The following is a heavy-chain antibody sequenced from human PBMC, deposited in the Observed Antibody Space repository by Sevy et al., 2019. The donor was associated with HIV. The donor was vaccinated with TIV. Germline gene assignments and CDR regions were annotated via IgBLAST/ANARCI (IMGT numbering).Heavy chain of an antibody. J-gene: IGHJ4*02. CDR1: GFMFDAYA. CDR2: ISWNGENM. D-gene: IGHD3-22*01. Sequence: GGSLRLSCAVSGFMFDAYAMHWVRQSPGKGLEWVSSISWNGENMGYADFVKGRFTISRDNAKKSLYLQMNGLRVEETALFYCVKGMDSAGKYVNFDSWGQGTLVTVSS. V-gene: IGHV3-9*01. CDR3: VKGMDSAGKYVNFDS.